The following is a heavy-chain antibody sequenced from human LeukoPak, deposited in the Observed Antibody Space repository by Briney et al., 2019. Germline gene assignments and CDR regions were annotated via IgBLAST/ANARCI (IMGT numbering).Heavy chain of an antibody. Sequence: SQTLSLNCTVSGGSISSGGYYWSWIRQHPGKGLEWIGYIYYSGSTYYNPSLKSRVTISVDTSKNQFSLKLSSVTAADTAVYYCARGYCSSTSYFDPWGQGTLVTVSS. CDR3: ARGYCSSTSYFDP. V-gene: IGHV4-31*03. D-gene: IGHD2-2*01. J-gene: IGHJ5*02. CDR1: GGSISSGGYY. CDR2: IYYSGST.